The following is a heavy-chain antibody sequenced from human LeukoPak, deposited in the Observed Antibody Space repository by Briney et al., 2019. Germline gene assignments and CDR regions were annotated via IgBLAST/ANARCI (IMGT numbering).Heavy chain of an antibody. CDR1: GFMFSSYA. V-gene: IGHV3-23*01. D-gene: IGHD6-13*01. CDR2: ISGSGDAT. CDR3: ARGYSISLGDFQH. J-gene: IGHJ1*01. Sequence: QPGGSLRLSCAASGFMFSSYAMNWVRQAPGKGLEWVSTISGSGDATYNADSVRGRFSISRDNSKNTLYLQMNSLRAEDTAVYYCARGYSISLGDFQHWGQGTLVTVSS.